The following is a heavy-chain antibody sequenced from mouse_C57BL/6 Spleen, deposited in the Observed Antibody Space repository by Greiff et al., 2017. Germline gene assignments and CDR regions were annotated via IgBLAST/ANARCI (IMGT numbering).Heavy chain of an antibody. J-gene: IGHJ2*01. CDR1: GYPFTRYW. CDR2: INPSSGYT. V-gene: IGHV1-7*01. CDR3: ARITTVVAGGY. D-gene: IGHD1-1*01. Sequence: QVQLKQSGAELSKPGASVKLSCKASGYPFTRYWLHWVKQRPEQGLEWIGYINPSSGYTKYNQKFKDKATLTADKSSSTAYMQLSSLTYEDSAVYYCARITTVVAGGYWGQGTTLTVSS.